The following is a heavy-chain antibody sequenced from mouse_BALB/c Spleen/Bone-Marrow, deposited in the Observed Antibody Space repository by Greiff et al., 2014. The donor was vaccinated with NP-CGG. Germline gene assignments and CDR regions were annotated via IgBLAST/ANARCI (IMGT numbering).Heavy chain of an antibody. CDR3: ARDKGRVFFDY. CDR1: GFTFTDYY. V-gene: IGHV7-3*02. J-gene: IGHJ2*01. Sequence: DVKLVESGGGLVQPGGSLRLSCATSGFTFTDYYMNWVRQPPGEALEWLGFTRNKANGYTTEYSASVKSRFTISRDNSQNILYLQMNTLRADDSATYYCARDKGRVFFDYWGQGTTLTVSS. CDR2: TRNKANGYTT.